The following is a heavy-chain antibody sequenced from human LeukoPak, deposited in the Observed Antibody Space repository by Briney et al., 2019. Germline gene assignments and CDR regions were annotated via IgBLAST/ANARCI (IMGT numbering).Heavy chain of an antibody. CDR2: IKLDGSET. CDR1: GFTFSDYW. CDR3: ARGYSYVFY. D-gene: IGHD5-18*01. J-gene: IGHJ4*02. V-gene: IGHV3-7*04. Sequence: GGSLRLSCAASGFTFSDYWMHWVRQAPGKGLEWVANIKLDGSETNYGDSVKGRFTISRNNAKNSLFLQMNSLRAEDTAVYYCARGYSYVFYWGQGTLVSVSS.